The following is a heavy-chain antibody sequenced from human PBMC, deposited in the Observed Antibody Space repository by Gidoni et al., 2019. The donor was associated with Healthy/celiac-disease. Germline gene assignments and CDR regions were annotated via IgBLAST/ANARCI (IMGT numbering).Heavy chain of an antibody. J-gene: IGHJ3*02. CDR3: ARGSANTAFDI. CDR1: GGSFSGYY. CDR2: INHSGST. V-gene: IGHV4-34*01. D-gene: IGHD2-15*01. Sequence: QVQLQPWGAGLLKPSETLSLTCAVSGGSFSGYYWSWIRQPPGKGLEWIGEINHSGSTNYNPSLKSRVTISVDTSKNQFSLKLSSVTAADTAVYYCARGSANTAFDIWGQGTMVTVSS.